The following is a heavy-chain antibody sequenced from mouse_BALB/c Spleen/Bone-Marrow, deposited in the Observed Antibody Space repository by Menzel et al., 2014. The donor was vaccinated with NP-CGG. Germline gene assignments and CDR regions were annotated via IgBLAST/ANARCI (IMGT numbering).Heavy chain of an antibody. J-gene: IGHJ4*01. CDR1: GYTFTSYW. CDR3: ARGGYYYGPYYYAMDY. V-gene: IGHV1-7*01. D-gene: IGHD1-1*01. Sequence: VQLQQSGAELAKPGASVKMSCKASGYTFTSYWMHWVKQRPGQGLEWIGYISPSSGYTDYNQKLKDKATLTADKSSSTAYMQLSSLTSEDSAVYYCARGGYYYGPYYYAMDYWGQGTSVTVSS. CDR2: ISPSSGYT.